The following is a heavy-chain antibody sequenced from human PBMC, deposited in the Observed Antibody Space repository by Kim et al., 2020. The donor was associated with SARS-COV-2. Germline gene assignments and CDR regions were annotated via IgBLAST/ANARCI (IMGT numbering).Heavy chain of an antibody. Sequence: GGSLRLSCAASGFTFSSYGMHWVRQAPGKGLEWVAVIWYDGSNKYYADSVKGRFTISRDNSKNTLYLQMNSLRAEDTAVYYCARAVAGRYYYYGMDVWGQGTTVTVSS. D-gene: IGHD6-19*01. CDR1: GFTFSSYG. CDR2: IWYDGSNK. CDR3: ARAVAGRYYYYGMDV. V-gene: IGHV3-33*01. J-gene: IGHJ6*02.